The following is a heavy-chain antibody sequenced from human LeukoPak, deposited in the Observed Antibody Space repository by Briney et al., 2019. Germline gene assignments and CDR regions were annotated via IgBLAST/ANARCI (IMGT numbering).Heavy chain of an antibody. CDR3: ARDLRYGGNSGAVGY. V-gene: IGHV3-21*01. Sequence: GGSLRLSCAASGFTFSSYAMSWVRQAPGKGLEWVSSISSSSSYIYYADSVKGRFTISRDNAKNSLYLQMNSLRAEDTAVYYCARDLRYGGNSGAVGYWGQGTLVTVSS. D-gene: IGHD4-23*01. CDR2: ISSSSSYI. J-gene: IGHJ4*02. CDR1: GFTFSSYA.